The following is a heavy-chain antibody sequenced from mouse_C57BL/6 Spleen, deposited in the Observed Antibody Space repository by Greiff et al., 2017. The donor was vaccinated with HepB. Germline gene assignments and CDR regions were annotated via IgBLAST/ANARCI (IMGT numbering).Heavy chain of an antibody. V-gene: IGHV1-55*01. Sequence: QVQLQQSGAELVKPGASVKMSCKASGYTFTSYWITWVKQRPGQGLEWIGDIYPGSGSTNYNEKFKSKATLTVDTSSSTAYMQHSSLTSEDSAVYCCASSSGYPAWFAYWGQGTLVTVSA. CDR1: GYTFTSYW. CDR2: IYPGSGST. J-gene: IGHJ3*01. D-gene: IGHD3-2*02. CDR3: ASSSGYPAWFAY.